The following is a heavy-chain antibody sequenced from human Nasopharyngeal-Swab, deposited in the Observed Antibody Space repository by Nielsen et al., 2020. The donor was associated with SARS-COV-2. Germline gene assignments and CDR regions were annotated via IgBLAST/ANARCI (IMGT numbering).Heavy chain of an antibody. J-gene: IGHJ6*02. CDR1: GFTFSSYA. D-gene: IGHD2-21*02. Sequence: GESLKISCAASGFTFSSYAMSWVRQAPGKGLEWVSAISGSGGSTYYADSVKGRFTISRDNSKSTLYLQMNSLRAEDTAVYYCAKENCGGDCLDYYYYYGMDVWGQGTTVTVSS. V-gene: IGHV3-23*01. CDR3: AKENCGGDCLDYYYYYGMDV. CDR2: ISGSGGST.